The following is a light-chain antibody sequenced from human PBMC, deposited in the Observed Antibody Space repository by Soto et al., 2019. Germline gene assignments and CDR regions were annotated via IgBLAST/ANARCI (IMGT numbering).Light chain of an antibody. J-gene: IGLJ1*01. CDR3: MIWHSSAYV. V-gene: IGLV5-45*03. Sequence: QLVLTQPSSLSASPGASASLTCTLRSGINVGTYRIYWYQQKPGSPPQYLLRYKSDSDKQQGSGVPSRFSGSKDASANAGILLISGLQSEGEADYYCMIWHSSAYVFGTGTKVTVL. CDR1: SGINVGTYR. CDR2: YKSDSDK.